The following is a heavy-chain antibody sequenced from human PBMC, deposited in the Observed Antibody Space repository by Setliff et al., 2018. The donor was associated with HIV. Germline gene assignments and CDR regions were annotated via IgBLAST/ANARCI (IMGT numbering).Heavy chain of an antibody. Sequence: SETLSLTCAVYGGAFSGYYWSWIRQPPGKGLEWIGEINHSGSTNYNPSLKSRVTISVDTSKNQFSLKLSSVTAADTAVYYCIIAYSSGWLAPMGFDSWGQGTLVTVS. CDR1: GGAFSGYY. J-gene: IGHJ4*02. CDR2: INHSGST. V-gene: IGHV4-34*01. CDR3: IIAYSSGWLAPMGFDS. D-gene: IGHD6-19*01.